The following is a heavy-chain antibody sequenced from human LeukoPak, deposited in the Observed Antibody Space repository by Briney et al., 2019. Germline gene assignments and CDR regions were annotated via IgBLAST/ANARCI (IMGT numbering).Heavy chain of an antibody. V-gene: IGHV1-8*03. CDR3: ARAHSSGWNDAFDI. Sequence: ASVKVSCKASGYTFTSYDINWVRQATGQGLEWMGWMNPNSGNTGYAQKFQGRVTITRNTSISTAYMELSSLRSEDTAVYYCARAHSSGWNDAFDIWGQGTMVTVSS. CDR1: GYTFTSYD. D-gene: IGHD6-19*01. CDR2: MNPNSGNT. J-gene: IGHJ3*02.